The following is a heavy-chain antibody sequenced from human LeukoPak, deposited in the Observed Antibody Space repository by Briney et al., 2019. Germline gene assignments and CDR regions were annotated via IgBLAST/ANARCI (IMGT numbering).Heavy chain of an antibody. CDR3: AKDLDIVATITGN. CDR2: VSGSGGST. CDR1: GFTFSSYA. V-gene: IGHV3-23*01. D-gene: IGHD5-12*01. Sequence: SGGSLRLSCAASGFTFSSYAMSWLRQAPGKGLEWVSGVSGSGGSTYYADSVKGRFTISRDNSKNTLYLQMNSLRAEDTAVYYCAKDLDIVATITGNWGQGTLVTVSS. J-gene: IGHJ4*02.